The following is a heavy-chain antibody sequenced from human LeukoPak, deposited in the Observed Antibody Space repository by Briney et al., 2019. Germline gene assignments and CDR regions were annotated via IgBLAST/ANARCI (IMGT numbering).Heavy chain of an antibody. V-gene: IGHV4-31*03. CDR3: ARGVYRRTIRGLLDY. Sequence: SQTLSLTCTVSGGSISSGVYYWSWIRQHPGKGLEWIGYIHSSGSTYYDPSLKSRVTISVDTSKNQISLKLSSVTAADTAMYYCARGVYRRTIRGLLDYWGQGTLLTVSS. J-gene: IGHJ4*02. CDR1: GGSISSGVYY. CDR2: IHSSGST. D-gene: IGHD3-10*01.